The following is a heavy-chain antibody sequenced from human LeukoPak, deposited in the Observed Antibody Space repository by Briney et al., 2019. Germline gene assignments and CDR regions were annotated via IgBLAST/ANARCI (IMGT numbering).Heavy chain of an antibody. J-gene: IGHJ4*02. D-gene: IGHD2-15*01. CDR3: ASRYSGRDY. CDR2: INHSGST. V-gene: IGHV4-34*01. CDR1: GGSFSGYY. Sequence: SETLSLTWAVYGGSFSGYYWSWIRQLPGKGLEWIGEINHSGSTNYNPSLQSRVTISVDTSKNQFSLKLSSVTAADTAVYYCASRYSGRDYWGQGTLVTVSS.